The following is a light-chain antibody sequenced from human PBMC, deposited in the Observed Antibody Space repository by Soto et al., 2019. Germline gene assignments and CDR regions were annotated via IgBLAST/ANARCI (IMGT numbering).Light chain of an antibody. CDR2: DAS. V-gene: IGKV1-5*01. J-gene: IGKJ1*01. CDR3: LRYYPFSQT. CDR1: QSMNDW. Sequence: DVRMTQSPSTLSAAVGDRVTITCRASQSMNDWLAWFQQKPGKAPKVLIYDASSLRSGVPTRFSGIESATAFTHTIDVLQPDDVATDYCLRYYPFSQTFGQGNKVEL.